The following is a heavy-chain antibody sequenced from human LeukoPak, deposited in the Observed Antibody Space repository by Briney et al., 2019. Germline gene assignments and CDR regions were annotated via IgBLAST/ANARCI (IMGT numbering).Heavy chain of an antibody. CDR3: ARMNDYGDYLRY. CDR1: GFTVSNNY. CDR2: IYSGDST. Sequence: GGSLRLSCAASGFTVSNNYMSWVRQAPGKGLEWVSVIYSGDSTHCADSVKGRFIISRDNSKNTVYLQMNSLRAEDTAVYYCARMNDYGDYLRYWGQGTLVTVSS. D-gene: IGHD4-17*01. V-gene: IGHV3-53*01. J-gene: IGHJ4*02.